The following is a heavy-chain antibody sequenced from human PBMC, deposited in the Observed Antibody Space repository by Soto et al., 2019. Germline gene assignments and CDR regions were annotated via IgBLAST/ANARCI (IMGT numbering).Heavy chain of an antibody. D-gene: IGHD2-21*02. Sequence: QVQLQESGPGLVKPSQTLSLTCTVSGGSISGGTYYWTWIRQHPGKGLEWIGYIYDSGSTYYSPSPKSRVTMSVDTTKKQYALKMRSVTDADTAVDYCAGVRACSGTDCSGNYFDYWGQGTLVTVSS. CDR3: AGVRACSGTDCSGNYFDY. V-gene: IGHV4-31*03. J-gene: IGHJ4*02. CDR2: IYDSGST. CDR1: GGSISGGTYY.